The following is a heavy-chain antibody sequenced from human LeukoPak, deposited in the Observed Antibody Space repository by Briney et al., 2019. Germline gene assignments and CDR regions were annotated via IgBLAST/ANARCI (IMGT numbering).Heavy chain of an antibody. D-gene: IGHD1-26*01. J-gene: IGHJ4*02. Sequence: PSETLSLTCAVYGGSFSGYYWSWIRQPPGKGLELIGEINHSGSTNYNPSLKSRVTISVDTSKNQFSLKLSSVTSADTAVYYCARDNSGSYPLDYWGQGTLVTVSS. CDR2: INHSGST. CDR1: GGSFSGYY. CDR3: ARDNSGSYPLDY. V-gene: IGHV4-34*01.